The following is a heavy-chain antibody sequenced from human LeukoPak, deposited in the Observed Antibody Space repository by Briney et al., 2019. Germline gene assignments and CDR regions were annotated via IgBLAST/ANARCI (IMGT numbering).Heavy chain of an antibody. CDR2: IGGGGVTT. CDR3: ARDDPDIVVVPAAIPGAFDI. J-gene: IGHJ3*02. D-gene: IGHD2-2*02. Sequence: GGSLRLSCAASGFTFNNYAMNWVRQAPGKGLEWVSSIGGGGVTTIYAESVQGRFTVSRDNSKKTVYLQMNSLRAEDTAVYYCARDDPDIVVVPAAIPGAFDIWGQGTMVTVSS. CDR1: GFTFNNYA. V-gene: IGHV3-23*01.